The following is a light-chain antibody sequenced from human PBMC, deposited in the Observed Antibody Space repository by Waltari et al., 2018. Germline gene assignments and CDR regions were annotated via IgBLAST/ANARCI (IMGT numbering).Light chain of an antibody. J-gene: IGLJ3*02. CDR3: QTGGHGTWV. CDR1: SGHSSNI. Sequence: QLVLTQSPSASASLGASVKLTCTLDSGHSSNIIAWLPQQPENGPRDLVRGNSDGSHSKGDEIPARFAGCSSGAERYLTISSLQSEDEADYYCQTGGHGTWVFGGGTKLTVL. V-gene: IGLV4-69*01. CDR2: GNSDGSH.